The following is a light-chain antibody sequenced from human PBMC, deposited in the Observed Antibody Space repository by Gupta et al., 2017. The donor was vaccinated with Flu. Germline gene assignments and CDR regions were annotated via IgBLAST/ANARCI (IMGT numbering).Light chain of an antibody. CDR1: QGITSW. CDR3: QQANSFPLT. J-gene: IGKJ4*01. CDR2: AAS. V-gene: IGKV1-12*01. Sequence: DIQMTQSPSSVSASVGDSVPITCLASQGITSWVAWYQQKPGKAPKLLIYAASSLHSVVPSRCSGSGSGTYFTITISSVEPEDLATYCWQQANSFPLTFGGGTKVEIK.